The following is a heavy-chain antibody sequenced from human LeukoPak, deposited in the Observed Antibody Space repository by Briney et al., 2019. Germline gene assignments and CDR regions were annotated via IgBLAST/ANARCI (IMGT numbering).Heavy chain of an antibody. J-gene: IGHJ4*02. CDR3: ARHRGGSSGFDY. CDR2: IYYSGST. D-gene: IGHD3-10*01. CDR1: GGSISSYY. V-gene: IGHV4-59*08. Sequence: SETPSLTCTVSGGSISSYYWSWIRQPPGKGLEWIGYIYYSGSTNYNPSLKSRVTISVDTSKDQFSLKLSSVTAADTAVYYCARHRGGSSGFDYWGQGTLVTVSS.